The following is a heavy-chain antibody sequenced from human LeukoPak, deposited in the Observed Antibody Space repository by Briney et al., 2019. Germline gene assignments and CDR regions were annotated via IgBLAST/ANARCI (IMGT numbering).Heavy chain of an antibody. CDR3: ARHKGSGWSDSFDY. Sequence: SETLSLTCTVSRGSISSYYWSWIRQPPGKGLEWIGYLYNSGSTNYNPPPKSRVTISVDTSKNQFSLRLSSVTAADTAVYYCARHKGSGWSDSFDYWGQGTLVTVSS. J-gene: IGHJ4*02. CDR1: RGSISSYY. CDR2: LYNSGST. D-gene: IGHD6-19*01. V-gene: IGHV4-59*08.